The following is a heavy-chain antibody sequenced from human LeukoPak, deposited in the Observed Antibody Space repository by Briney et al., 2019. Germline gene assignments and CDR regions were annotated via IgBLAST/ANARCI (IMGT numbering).Heavy chain of an antibody. CDR2: IKQDGSQK. D-gene: IGHD6-6*01. Sequence: GGSLRLSCAASGFTFSKKWMTWVRQAPGKGLQWVANIKQDGSQKYYVDSVRGRFTISRDNAKNSLYLQMNSLRAEDTAVYYCARGGESSSLFWDDWGQGTLVTVSS. CDR1: GFTFSKKW. V-gene: IGHV3-7*01. J-gene: IGHJ4*02. CDR3: ARGGESSSLFWDD.